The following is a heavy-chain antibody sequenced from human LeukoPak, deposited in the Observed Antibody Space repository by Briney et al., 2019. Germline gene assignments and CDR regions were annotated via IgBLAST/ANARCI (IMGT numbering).Heavy chain of an antibody. CDR2: IRYDGSYK. CDR1: GFTFSSYG. J-gene: IGHJ6*03. V-gene: IGHV3-30*02. D-gene: IGHD3-3*01. CDR3: ARDGEIFGDMDV. Sequence: GGSLRLSCAASGFTFSSYGMSWVRQAPGKGLEWVSFIRYDGSYKYYADSVKGRFTISSDTSKNALFLQMNSLRAEDTAVYYCARDGEIFGDMDVWGKGTTVTVSS.